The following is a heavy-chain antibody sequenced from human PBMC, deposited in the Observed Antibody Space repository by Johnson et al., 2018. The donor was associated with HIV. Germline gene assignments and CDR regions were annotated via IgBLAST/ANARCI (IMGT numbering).Heavy chain of an antibody. D-gene: IGHD2-2*01. V-gene: IGHV3-11*01. CDR3: ARMKPARQNAFDV. Sequence: QVLLLESGGGLVKPGGSLRLSCAASGFALSDCYMSWIRQAPGKGLEWISYISSSDSTIYYADSVKGRFTISRDNANNSLYLQMNSLRADDTAVYYCARMKPARQNAFDVWGQVTMVTVSS. CDR1: GFALSDCY. J-gene: IGHJ3*01. CDR2: ISSSDSTI.